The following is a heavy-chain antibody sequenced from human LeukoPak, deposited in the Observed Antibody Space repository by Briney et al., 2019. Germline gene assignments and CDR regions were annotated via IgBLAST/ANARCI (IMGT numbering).Heavy chain of an antibody. V-gene: IGHV3-74*01. Sequence: GGSLRLSWVVAGFTFSSYWMHWVSQAERKVLVWVSRINNDGRSTIYGDSTKGRFTIARDNAKNTLYLEMNSLRAEDTSVYFCARHCTSSSCSDYWGQGTLVTVSS. CDR1: GFTFSSYW. J-gene: IGHJ4*02. CDR3: ARHCTSSSCSDY. CDR2: INNDGRST. D-gene: IGHD2-2*01.